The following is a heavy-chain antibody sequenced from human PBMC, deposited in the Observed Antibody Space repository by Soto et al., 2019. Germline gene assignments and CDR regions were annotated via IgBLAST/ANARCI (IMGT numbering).Heavy chain of an antibody. Sequence: SETLSLTCSVSGDSTSNSRFYWAWIRQPPGEGLEWIGSIYHTGNAYYNPSLKSRVTISVDTSKNQFSLKLSSVTAADTAVYYCARSVFPWGQGTLVTVSS. CDR2: IYHTGNA. CDR1: GDSTSNSRFY. V-gene: IGHV4-39*07. J-gene: IGHJ5*02. CDR3: ARSVFP.